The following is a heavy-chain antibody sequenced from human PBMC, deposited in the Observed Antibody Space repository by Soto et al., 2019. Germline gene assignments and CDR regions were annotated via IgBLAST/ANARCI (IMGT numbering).Heavy chain of an antibody. CDR2: ISSNGGST. CDR3: VKDGYCDDSSGYCHGAFDI. D-gene: IGHD3-22*01. CDR1: GFTFSSYA. Sequence: GGSLRLSCSASGFTFSSYAMQWVRQAPGKGLEYVSAISSNGGSTYYAASVKGRLTNSRDNSKNTLYLQMSSLRAEDTYVYYCVKDGYCDDSSGYCHGAFDIWGQGTMVTVSS. J-gene: IGHJ3*02. V-gene: IGHV3-64D*09.